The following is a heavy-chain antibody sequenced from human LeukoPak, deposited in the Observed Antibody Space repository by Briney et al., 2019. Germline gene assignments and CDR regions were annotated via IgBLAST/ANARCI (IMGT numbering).Heavy chain of an antibody. CDR3: ARGLSRRGLMVVDDAFDI. V-gene: IGHV3-21*01. Sequence: GGSLRLSCAASGFTFSSCSMNWVRQAPGKGLEWVSSISSSSGYIYYADSVKGRFTISRDNSKNSVYLQMNSLSAEDTAVYYCARGLSRRGLMVVDDAFDIWGQGTMVTVSS. CDR2: ISSSSGYI. J-gene: IGHJ3*02. CDR1: GFTFSSCS. D-gene: IGHD3-22*01.